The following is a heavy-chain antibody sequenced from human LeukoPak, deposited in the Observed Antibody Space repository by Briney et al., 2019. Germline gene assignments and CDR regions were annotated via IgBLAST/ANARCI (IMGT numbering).Heavy chain of an antibody. Sequence: ASVKRSCKASGGTFSSYAISWVRQAPGQGLEWMGRIIPILGIANYAQKFQGRVPITEDQSTSTASMELSSLRSEDTAVYYCAAPRRLVVVTASPYYYYGMDVWGQGTTVTVSS. D-gene: IGHD2-21*02. CDR3: AAPRRLVVVTASPYYYYGMDV. V-gene: IGHV1-69*04. CDR1: GGTFSSYA. J-gene: IGHJ6*02. CDR2: IIPILGIA.